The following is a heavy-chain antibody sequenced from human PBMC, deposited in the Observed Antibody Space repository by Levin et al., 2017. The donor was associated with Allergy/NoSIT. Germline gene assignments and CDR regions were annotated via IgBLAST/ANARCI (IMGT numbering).Heavy chain of an antibody. Sequence: ASVKVSCKASGYTFTSYYIHWVRQAPGQGLEWMGKINPTVGNTNYAQRFQGSVTMTRDTSTSTVYMELSSLRSEDTAVYYCARRRDGNNYPFDYWGQGTLVTVSS. CDR2: INPTVGNT. V-gene: IGHV1-46*01. CDR3: ARRRDGNNYPFDY. J-gene: IGHJ4*02. CDR1: GYTFTSYY. D-gene: IGHD5-24*01.